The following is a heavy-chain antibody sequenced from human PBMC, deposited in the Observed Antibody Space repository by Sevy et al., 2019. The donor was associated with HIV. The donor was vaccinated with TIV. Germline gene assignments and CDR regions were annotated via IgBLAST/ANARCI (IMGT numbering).Heavy chain of an antibody. CDR3: ARDRGVGGVVVTIGR. CDR2: IRSSGSTI. CDR1: GFTFSSYS. J-gene: IGHJ4*02. Sequence: GGSLRLSCAASGFTFSSYSMNWVRQAPGKGLEWVSYIRSSGSTIYYADSVKGRFTISRDNAKNSLYLQMNSLRDEDRAVYYCARDRGVGGVVVTIGRWGQGTLVTVSS. V-gene: IGHV3-48*02. D-gene: IGHD3-3*01.